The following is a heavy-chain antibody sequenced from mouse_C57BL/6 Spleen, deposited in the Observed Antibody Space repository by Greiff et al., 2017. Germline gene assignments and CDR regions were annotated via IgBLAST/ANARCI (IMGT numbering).Heavy chain of an antibody. J-gene: IGHJ2*01. V-gene: IGHV1-61*01. D-gene: IGHD6-5*01. CDR1: GYTFTSYW. Sequence: QVQLQQPGAELVRPGSSVKLSCKASGYTFTSYWMDWVKQRPGQGLEWIGNIYPSDSETHYNQKFKDKAKLTVDKSSSTAYMQLISLTSEASAVYYCARGRYANYFDYWGQGTTLTVSS. CDR3: ARGRYANYFDY. CDR2: IYPSDSET.